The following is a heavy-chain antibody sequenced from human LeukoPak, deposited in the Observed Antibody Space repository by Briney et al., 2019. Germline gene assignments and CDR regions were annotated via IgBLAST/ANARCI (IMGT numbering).Heavy chain of an antibody. V-gene: IGHV4-61*02. J-gene: IGHJ6*03. CDR1: VGSISSDSYY. CDR3: ARGLGYCSGGSCYSGNYYYYYMDV. D-gene: IGHD2-15*01. Sequence: SETLSLTCTVSVGSISSDSYYWSWIRQPAGKGLEWIRRIYTSGSTNYNPSLKSRVTISVDTSKNQFSLKLSSVTAADTAVYYCARGLGYCSGGSCYSGNYYYYYMDVWGKGTTVTVSS. CDR2: IYTSGST.